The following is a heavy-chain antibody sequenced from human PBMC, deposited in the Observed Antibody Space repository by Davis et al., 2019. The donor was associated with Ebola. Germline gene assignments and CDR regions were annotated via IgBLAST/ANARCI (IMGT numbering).Heavy chain of an antibody. D-gene: IGHD7-27*01. CDR3: ARIRGTGDRRGEDH. Sequence: PSETLSLTCIVSDDSFSDYYWTWIRQPPGKGLEWIGRVHDSGNTYYDPSLQSRVTISVETSKQFSLRLTSVTAADTAVYYCARIRGTGDRRGEDHWGQGILVTVSP. J-gene: IGHJ4*02. CDR1: DDSFSDYY. CDR2: VHDSGNT. V-gene: IGHV4-59*05.